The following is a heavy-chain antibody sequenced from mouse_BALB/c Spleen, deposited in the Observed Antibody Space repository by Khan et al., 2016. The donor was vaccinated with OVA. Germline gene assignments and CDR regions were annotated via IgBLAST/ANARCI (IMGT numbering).Heavy chain of an antibody. CDR2: MIYTGYT. CDR1: GDSITSGY. Sequence: EVQLQESGPSLVKPSQTLSLTCSVTGDSITSGYWSWIRKFPGNKLEYMGYMIYTGYTDYNPSLKSRIAITRHTSKNQYYLQLNSVTAEDTATYXRARSTYWYAFAYGGQGTLVTVSS. J-gene: IGHJ3*01. CDR3: ARSTYWYAFAY. V-gene: IGHV3-8*02. D-gene: IGHD2-14*01.